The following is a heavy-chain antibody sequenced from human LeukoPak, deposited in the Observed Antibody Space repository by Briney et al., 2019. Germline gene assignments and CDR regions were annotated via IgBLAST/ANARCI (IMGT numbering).Heavy chain of an antibody. CDR2: IRYDGSNK. CDR3: AKDQAPQDIVVVPAY. CDR1: GFTFSSYG. V-gene: IGHV3-30*02. Sequence: GGSLRLSCAASGFTFSSYGMHWVRPAPGKGLEWVAFIRYDGSNKYYADSVKGRFTISGDNSKNTLYLQMNSLRAEDTAVYYCAKDQAPQDIVVVPAYWGQGTLVTVSS. J-gene: IGHJ4*02. D-gene: IGHD2-2*01.